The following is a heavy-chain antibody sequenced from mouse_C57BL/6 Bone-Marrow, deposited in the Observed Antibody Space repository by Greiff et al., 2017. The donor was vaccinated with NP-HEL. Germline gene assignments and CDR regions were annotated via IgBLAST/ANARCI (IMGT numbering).Heavy chain of an antibody. CDR3: AIPYYSNYDYAMDY. J-gene: IGHJ4*01. CDR1: GYTFTDYN. CDR2: INPNNGGT. Sequence: VQLKQSGPELVKPGASVKIPCKASGYTFTDYNMDWVKQSHGKSLEWIGDINPNNGGTIYNQKFKGKATLTVDKSSSTAYMELRSLTSEDTAVYYCAIPYYSNYDYAMDYWGQGTSVTVSS. V-gene: IGHV1-18*01. D-gene: IGHD2-5*01.